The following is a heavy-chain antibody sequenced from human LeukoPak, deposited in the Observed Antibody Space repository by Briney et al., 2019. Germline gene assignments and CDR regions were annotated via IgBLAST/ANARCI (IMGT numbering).Heavy chain of an antibody. CDR3: ARKAQYNGHYPLDY. CDR2: IYSGGST. Sequence: GGSLRLSCAASGFTVSSNYMSWVRQAPGKGLEWVSVIYSGGSTYYADSVKGRFTISRDSSKNTLFLQMSSLRAEDTALYFCARKAQYNGHYPLDYWGQGTLVTVSS. V-gene: IGHV3-53*01. CDR1: GFTVSSNY. J-gene: IGHJ4*02. D-gene: IGHD1-7*01.